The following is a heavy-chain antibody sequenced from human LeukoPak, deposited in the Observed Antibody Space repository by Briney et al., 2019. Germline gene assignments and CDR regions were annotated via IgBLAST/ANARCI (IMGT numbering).Heavy chain of an antibody. D-gene: IGHD5-12*01. Sequence: ASVKVSCKASGYTFISHYLYWVRQAPGKGLEWMGGFDPEDVEEIYAQNFQGRVTMTEDTSTDTAYMELSSLRSEDTAVYYCATAVGTTMHVFDIWGQGTLVTVSS. CDR3: ATAVGTTMHVFDI. CDR2: FDPEDVEE. CDR1: GYTFISHY. V-gene: IGHV1-24*01. J-gene: IGHJ3*02.